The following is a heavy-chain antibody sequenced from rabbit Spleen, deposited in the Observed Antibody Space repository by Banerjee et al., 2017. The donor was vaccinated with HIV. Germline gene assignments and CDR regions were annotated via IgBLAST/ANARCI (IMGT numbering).Heavy chain of an antibody. CDR2: IDIGSRDFT. J-gene: IGHJ6*01. D-gene: IGHD1-1*01. CDR3: ARNTSSSFSSYGMDL. CDR1: GIDFSSYNF. V-gene: IGHV1S45*01. Sequence: QEQLVESGGGLVTPGASLTLTCKASGIDFSSYNFICWVRQAPKKGLEWIACIDIGSRDFTYYASWAKGRFIISKTSSTTVTLQMTSLTVADTATYFCARNTSSSFSSYGMDLWGPGTLVTVS.